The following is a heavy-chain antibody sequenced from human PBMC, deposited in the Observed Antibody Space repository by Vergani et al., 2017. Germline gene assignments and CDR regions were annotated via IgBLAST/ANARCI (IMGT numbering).Heavy chain of an antibody. V-gene: IGHV3-23*01. J-gene: IGHJ3*01. CDR1: GFTFYSYA. D-gene: IGHD2-2*01. Sequence: QLLESGGGLIQPGGSLRLSCAASGFTFYSYAMTLVRQAPGKGLEWVSGINNNGGSTYYADSVKGRFTISRDNSKNTLYLQMTDLRAEDTATYYCAKVCGSTSCPYGGGAFDVWGHGTMVTVSS. CDR2: INNNGGST. CDR3: AKVCGSTSCPYGGGAFDV.